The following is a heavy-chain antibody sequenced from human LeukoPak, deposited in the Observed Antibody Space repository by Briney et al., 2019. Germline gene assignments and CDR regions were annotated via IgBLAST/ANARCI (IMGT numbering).Heavy chain of an antibody. Sequence: ASVKVSCKADGGTFSSYFISWVRQAPGQGLEWMGRIIPVYGTTNYAQKFQGRVTITADRTSSTAYMELSSLRSEDTAVYYCARGVDVWGKGTAVTVSS. V-gene: IGHV1-69*06. CDR1: GGTFSSYF. CDR2: IIPVYGTT. J-gene: IGHJ6*04. CDR3: ARGVDV.